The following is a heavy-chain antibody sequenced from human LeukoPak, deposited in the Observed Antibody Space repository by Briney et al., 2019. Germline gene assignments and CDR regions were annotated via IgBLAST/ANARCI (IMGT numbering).Heavy chain of an antibody. D-gene: IGHD6-19*01. Sequence: PGGSLRLSCAASGFTFSSYEMNWVRQAPGKGLEWVSYISSSGSTIYYADSVKGRFTISRDNAKNSLYLQMNSLRAEDTAVYYCARSSPPNIAVASSKDSHYYYGMDVWGQGTTVTVSS. CDR2: ISSSGSTI. J-gene: IGHJ6*02. CDR3: ARSSPPNIAVASSKDSHYYYGMDV. V-gene: IGHV3-48*03. CDR1: GFTFSSYE.